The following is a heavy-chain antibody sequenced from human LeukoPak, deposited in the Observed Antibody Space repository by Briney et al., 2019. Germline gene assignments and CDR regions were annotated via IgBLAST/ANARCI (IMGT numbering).Heavy chain of an antibody. J-gene: IGHJ4*02. V-gene: IGHV4-30-4*01. D-gene: IGHD3-16*02. CDR2: IYYSGTT. Sequence: SQTLSLTCTVSGGSIRSSDYYWSWLRQPPGKGLEWIGYIYYSGTTYYNPSHKSRVTMSVDTSKNQFSLKLSSVTAADTAVYYCVRDVKFWGQGTLVTVSS. CDR3: VRDVKF. CDR1: GGSIRSSDYY.